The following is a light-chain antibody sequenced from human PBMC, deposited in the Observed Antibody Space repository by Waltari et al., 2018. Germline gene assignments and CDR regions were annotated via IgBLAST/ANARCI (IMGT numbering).Light chain of an antibody. CDR1: QSISNN. CDR3: QQYNNWLPYP. V-gene: IGKV3-15*01. J-gene: IGKJ2*01. CDR2: GAS. Sequence: EIVMTQSPATLSVSPGARATLSCRASQSISNNLAWYQQKPGQAPRLLISGASTRATGIPGRFSGSGSGTEFTLTISSLQSEDFAIYYCQQYNNWLPYPFGQGTKLEIK.